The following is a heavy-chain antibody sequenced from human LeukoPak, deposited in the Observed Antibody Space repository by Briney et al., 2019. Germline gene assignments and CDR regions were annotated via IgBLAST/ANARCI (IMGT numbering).Heavy chain of an antibody. Sequence: GSLRLSCAASGFIFSSFSMNWVRQAPGKGLEWISYISSSSRTIYYADSVKGRFTISRDNAKNSLYLQMNSLRAEDTAVYYCARDLHFRVYDSSIYYPYWGQRTLVTVSS. CDR2: ISSSSRTI. CDR3: ARDLHFRVYDSSIYYPY. CDR1: GFIFSSFS. V-gene: IGHV3-48*01. D-gene: IGHD3-22*01. J-gene: IGHJ4*02.